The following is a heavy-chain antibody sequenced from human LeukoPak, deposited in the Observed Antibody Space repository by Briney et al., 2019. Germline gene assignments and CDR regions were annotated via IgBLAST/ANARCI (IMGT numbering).Heavy chain of an antibody. J-gene: IGHJ5*02. CDR3: ARGRYGGYGDP. CDR1: GYPFTAYY. V-gene: IGHV1-2*02. D-gene: IGHD5-12*01. CDR2: INPNNGGT. Sequence: GASVKVSCKASGYPFTAYYIHWVRQAPGQGLEWMGWINPNNGGTNYAQKFQGRVTMTRDMSISTAFMELSSLRSDDTAVYYCARGRYGGYGDPWGQGTLVT.